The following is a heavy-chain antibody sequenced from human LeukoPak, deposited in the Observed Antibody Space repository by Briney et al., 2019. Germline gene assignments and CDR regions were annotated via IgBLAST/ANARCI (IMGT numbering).Heavy chain of an antibody. V-gene: IGHV3-48*02. Sequence: GGSLRLSCAASGFTFRTNAMSWVRQAPGKGLEWVSYITGSGSGIHYADSVKGRFTISRDNAKNTLYLQMNSLRDEDTAVYYCASPHSGYGWGQGTLVTVSS. CDR1: GFTFRTNA. D-gene: IGHD5-12*01. CDR2: ITGSGSGI. CDR3: ASPHSGYG. J-gene: IGHJ4*02.